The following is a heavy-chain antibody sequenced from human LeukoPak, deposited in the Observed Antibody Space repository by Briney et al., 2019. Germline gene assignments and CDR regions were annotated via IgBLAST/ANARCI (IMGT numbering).Heavy chain of an antibody. Sequence: GASVKVSCKASGYTFTGYYMHWVRQAPGQGLEWMGWINPNTGGTNYAEEFQGRVTMTRDTSITTAYMELSRLRSDDTAVFYCARGYTSSYDYWGQGTLVTVSS. J-gene: IGHJ4*02. CDR2: INPNTGGT. CDR3: ARGYTSSYDY. V-gene: IGHV1-2*02. CDR1: GYTFTGYY. D-gene: IGHD6-13*01.